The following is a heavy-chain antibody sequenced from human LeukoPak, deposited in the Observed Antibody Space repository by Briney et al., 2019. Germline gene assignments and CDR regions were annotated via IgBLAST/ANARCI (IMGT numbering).Heavy chain of an antibody. Sequence: GASVKVSCKASGGTFSSYAISWVRQAPGQGLKWMGGIIPIFGTANYAQKFQGRVTITTDESTSTAYMELSSLRSEDTAVYYCARVGNYYDSSGITWFDPWGQGTLVTVSS. V-gene: IGHV1-69*05. CDR1: GGTFSSYA. D-gene: IGHD3-22*01. CDR3: ARVGNYYDSSGITWFDP. J-gene: IGHJ5*02. CDR2: IIPIFGTA.